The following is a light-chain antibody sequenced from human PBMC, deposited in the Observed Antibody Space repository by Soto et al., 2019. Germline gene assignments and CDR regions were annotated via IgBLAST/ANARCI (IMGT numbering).Light chain of an antibody. CDR3: ISYAGSNNYV. Sequence: QSVLTQPPSASGSPGQSVTISCTGTSSDVGGYNYVSWYQQHPGKAPKLMIYEVSKRPSGVPDRFSGSKSGTTASLTVSGLPAEDEADYYCISYAGSNNYVFGTGTKLTVL. CDR1: SSDVGGYNY. CDR2: EVS. V-gene: IGLV2-8*01. J-gene: IGLJ1*01.